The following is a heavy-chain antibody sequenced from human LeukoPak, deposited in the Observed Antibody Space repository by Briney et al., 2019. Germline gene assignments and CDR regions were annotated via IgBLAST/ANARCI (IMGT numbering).Heavy chain of an antibody. CDR1: GFTFDDYG. V-gene: IGHV3-20*04. D-gene: IGHD2-2*01. CDR3: ARGGVVPAAIHYYYYYMDV. CDR2: INWNGGRT. Sequence: AGGSLRLSCAASGFTFDDYGMSWVRQAPGEGLEWVSGINWNGGRTGYADSVKGRFTISRENAKKFLYLQMNSLRAEDTAVYYCARGGVVPAAIHYYYYYMDVWGKGTTVTVSS. J-gene: IGHJ6*03.